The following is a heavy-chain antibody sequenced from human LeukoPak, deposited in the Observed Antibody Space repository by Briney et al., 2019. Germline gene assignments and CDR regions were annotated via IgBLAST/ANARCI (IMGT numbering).Heavy chain of an antibody. CDR3: ARDPVDTAMVPDY. CDR2: ISSSGSTI. J-gene: IGHJ4*02. D-gene: IGHD5-18*01. V-gene: IGHV3-48*03. CDR1: GFTFSSYD. Sequence: GGSLRLSCAASGFTFSSYDMTWVRQAPGKGLEWVSYISSSGSTIYYADSVKGRFTISRDNAKNSLYLQMNSLRAEDTAVYYCARDPVDTAMVPDYWGQGTLVTVSS.